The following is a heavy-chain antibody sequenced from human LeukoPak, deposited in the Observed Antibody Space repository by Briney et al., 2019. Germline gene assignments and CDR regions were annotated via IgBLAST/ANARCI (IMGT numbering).Heavy chain of an antibody. CDR1: GGTFSSYA. J-gene: IGHJ6*03. V-gene: IGHV1-69*05. D-gene: IGHD2-2*01. CDR3: ARDQCSSTSCSDYYYYYMDV. Sequence: SVKVSCKASGGTFSSYAISWVRQAPGQGLEWMGGIIPIFGTANYAQKFQGRVTITTDESTSTAYMELSSLRSEDTAVYYCARDQCSSTSCSDYYYYYMDVWGKGTTVTVSS. CDR2: IIPIFGTA.